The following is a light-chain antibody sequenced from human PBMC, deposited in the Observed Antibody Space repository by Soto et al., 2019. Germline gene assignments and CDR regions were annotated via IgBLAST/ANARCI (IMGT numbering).Light chain of an antibody. CDR1: QDISTW. J-gene: IGKJ3*01. CDR2: KAS. Sequence: DIQMTQSPSTLSASVGDRVTITCRVSQDISTWLAWYQQKPGKAPKLLMYKASSLESGVPSRFSGAGSGKEFTLTISTLQLVVFFNDNAKKYNSIPPLFGPG. V-gene: IGKV1-5*03. CDR3: KKYNSIPPL.